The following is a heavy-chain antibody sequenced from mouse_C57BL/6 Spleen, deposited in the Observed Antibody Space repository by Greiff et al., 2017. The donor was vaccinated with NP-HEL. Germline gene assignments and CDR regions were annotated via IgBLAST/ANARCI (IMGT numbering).Heavy chain of an antibody. CDR2: ISSGSSTI. D-gene: IGHD1-1*01. J-gene: IGHJ3*01. Sequence: EVHLVESGGGLVKPGGSLKLSCAASGFTFSDYGMHWVRQAPEKGLEWVAYISSGSSTIYYADTVKGRFTISRDNAKNTLFLQMTSLRSEDTAMYYCARPITTVSGFAYWGQGTLVTVSA. CDR3: ARPITTVSGFAY. V-gene: IGHV5-17*01. CDR1: GFTFSDYG.